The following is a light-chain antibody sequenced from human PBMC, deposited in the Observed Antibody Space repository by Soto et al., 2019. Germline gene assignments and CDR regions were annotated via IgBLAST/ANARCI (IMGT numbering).Light chain of an antibody. Sequence: EIVMTQSPATLSVSLGERVTLSCRASQTVSSNLAWYQQKPGQAPSLLIYGASTRATGIPARFSGSGSGTEFTLTISSLQSEDFAVYYCQQYNNWPPWTFGQGSRVEIK. CDR1: QTVSSN. CDR2: GAS. V-gene: IGKV3-15*01. CDR3: QQYNNWPPWT. J-gene: IGKJ1*01.